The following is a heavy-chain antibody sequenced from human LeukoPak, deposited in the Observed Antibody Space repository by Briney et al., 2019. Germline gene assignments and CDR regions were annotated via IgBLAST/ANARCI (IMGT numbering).Heavy chain of an antibody. J-gene: IGHJ4*02. Sequence: ASVKVACKASGYTFTGYYMHWVRQAPGQGLEWMGWINPNSGGTNYAQKFQGRVTMTRDTSISTVYMELSRLRSDDTAVYYCARPLVVVAARGPLDYWGQGTLVTVSS. CDR3: ARPLVVVAARGPLDY. CDR1: GYTFTGYY. CDR2: INPNSGGT. D-gene: IGHD2-15*01. V-gene: IGHV1-2*02.